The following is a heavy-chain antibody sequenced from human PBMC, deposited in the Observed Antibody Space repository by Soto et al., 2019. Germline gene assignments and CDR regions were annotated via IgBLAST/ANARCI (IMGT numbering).Heavy chain of an antibody. CDR3: AREGFDNSGYYRRHEH. D-gene: IGHD3-22*01. V-gene: IGHV3-21*01. CDR1: GFTFSSYS. J-gene: IGHJ4*02. CDR2: ISSSSSYI. Sequence: PGGSLRLSCAASGFTFSSYSMNWVRQAPGKGLEWVSSISSSSSYIYYADSVKGRFTISRDNAKNSLYLQMNSLRAEDTAVYYCAREGFDNSGYYRRHEHWGQGTRVTVPS.